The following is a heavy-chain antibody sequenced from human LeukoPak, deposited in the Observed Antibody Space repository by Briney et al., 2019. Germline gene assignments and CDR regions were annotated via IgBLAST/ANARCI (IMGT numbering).Heavy chain of an antibody. CDR1: GGSISSGGYY. CDR2: IYYSGST. CDR3: ARDLYYGSGAFDI. V-gene: IGHV4-31*03. D-gene: IGHD3-10*01. J-gene: IGHJ3*02. Sequence: SQTLSLTCTVSGGSISSGGYYWSWIRQHPGKGLEWIGYIYYSGSTYYNPSLKSRVTISVDTSKNQFSLKLSSLHAADTAVYYCARDLYYGSGAFDIWGQGTMVTVSS.